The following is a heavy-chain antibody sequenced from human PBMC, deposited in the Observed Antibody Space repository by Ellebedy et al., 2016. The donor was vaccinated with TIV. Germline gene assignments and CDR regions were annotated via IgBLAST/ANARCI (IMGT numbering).Heavy chain of an antibody. D-gene: IGHD1-26*01. CDR1: GFTFSSYA. CDR3: AKDVDIHPPGSGSYSGYFHH. V-gene: IGHV3-23*01. Sequence: GESLKISCAVSGFTFSSYAMNWVRQAPGKGLEWVSVISVGGTATYYAESVKGRFFISRDNSRNTLYLQMNSLRAEDTAVYYCAKDVDIHPPGSGSYSGYFHHWGQGTLVAVSS. CDR2: ISVGGTAT. J-gene: IGHJ1*01.